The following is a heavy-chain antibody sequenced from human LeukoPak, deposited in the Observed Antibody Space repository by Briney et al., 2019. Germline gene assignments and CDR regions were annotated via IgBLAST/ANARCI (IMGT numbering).Heavy chain of an antibody. CDR3: AREDYYDSSGLLDY. CDR1: GFTFSSYA. Sequence: PGGSLRLSCAASGFTFSSYAMHWVRQAPGKGLDWVAVISYDGSNKYYADSVKGRFTISRDNSKNTLYLQMNSLRAEDTAVYYCAREDYYDSSGLLDYWGQGTPVTVSS. V-gene: IGHV3-30-3*01. CDR2: ISYDGSNK. J-gene: IGHJ4*02. D-gene: IGHD3-22*01.